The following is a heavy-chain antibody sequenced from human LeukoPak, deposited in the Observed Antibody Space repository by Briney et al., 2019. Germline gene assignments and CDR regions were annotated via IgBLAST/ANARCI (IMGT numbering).Heavy chain of an antibody. CDR2: IYTSGST. J-gene: IGHJ6*03. Sequence: SETLSLTRTVSGGSISSYYWSWLRQPAGKGLEWIGRIYTSGSTNYNPSLKSRVTMSVDTSKNQFSLKLSSVTAADTAVYYCARVGSDDSSGYYRYYYYYMDVWGKGTTVTISS. D-gene: IGHD3-22*01. V-gene: IGHV4-4*07. CDR3: ARVGSDDSSGYYRYYYYYMDV. CDR1: GGSISSYY.